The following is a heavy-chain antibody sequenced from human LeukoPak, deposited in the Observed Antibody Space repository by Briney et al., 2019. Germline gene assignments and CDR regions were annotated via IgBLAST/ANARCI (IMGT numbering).Heavy chain of an antibody. Sequence: SGTLSLTCAVSGGSISSSNWWSWVRQPPGKGLEWIGEIYHSGSTNYNPSLKSRVTISVDKSKNQFSLKLSSVTAADTAVYYCARDQVTMVRGDWFDPWGQGTLVTVSS. V-gene: IGHV4-4*02. CDR2: IYHSGST. CDR3: ARDQVTMVRGDWFDP. J-gene: IGHJ5*02. D-gene: IGHD3-10*01. CDR1: GGSISSSNW.